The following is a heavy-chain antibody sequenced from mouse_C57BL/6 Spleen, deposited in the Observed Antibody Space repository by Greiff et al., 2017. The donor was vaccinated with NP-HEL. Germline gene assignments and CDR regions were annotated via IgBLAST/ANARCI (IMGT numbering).Heavy chain of an antibody. CDR1: GFTFSSYA. D-gene: IGHD4-1*02. V-gene: IGHV5-4*03. CDR2: ISDGGSYT. Sequence: EVKLVESGGGLVKPGGSLKLSCAASGFTFSSYAMSWVRQTPEKRLEWVATISDGGSYTYYPDNVKGRFTISRDNAKNNLYLQMSHLKSEDTAMYYCARGQLGRGYWGQGTTLTVSS. CDR3: ARGQLGRGY. J-gene: IGHJ2*01.